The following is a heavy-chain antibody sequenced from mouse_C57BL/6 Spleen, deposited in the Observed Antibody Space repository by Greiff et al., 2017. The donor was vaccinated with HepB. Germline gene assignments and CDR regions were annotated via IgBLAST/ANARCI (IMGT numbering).Heavy chain of an antibody. J-gene: IGHJ4*01. CDR3: ASTNGSSYGNYAMDY. Sequence: QVQLQQPGAELVKPGASVKLSCKASGYTFTSYWMHWVKQRPGRGLEWIGRIDPNSGGTKYNEKFKSKATLTVDKPSSTAYMQLSSLTSEDSAVYYCASTNGSSYGNYAMDYWGQGTSVTVSS. CDR1: GYTFTSYW. CDR2: IDPNSGGT. D-gene: IGHD1-1*01. V-gene: IGHV1-72*01.